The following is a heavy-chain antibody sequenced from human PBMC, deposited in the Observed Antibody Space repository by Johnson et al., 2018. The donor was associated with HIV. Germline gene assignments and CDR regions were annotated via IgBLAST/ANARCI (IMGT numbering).Heavy chain of an antibody. CDR1: GFTFSSYD. D-gene: IGHD3-22*01. V-gene: IGHV3-13*01. CDR3: ARSDYDSSGSYGAFDI. J-gene: IGHJ3*02. CDR2: IGTAGDT. Sequence: EVQLVESGGGLVQPGGSLRLSCAASGFTFSSYDMHWVRQATGKGLEWVSAIGTAGDTYYPGSVKGRFTISRENAKNSLYLQMNSLRAGDTAVYYCARSDYDSSGSYGAFDIWGQGTMVTVSS.